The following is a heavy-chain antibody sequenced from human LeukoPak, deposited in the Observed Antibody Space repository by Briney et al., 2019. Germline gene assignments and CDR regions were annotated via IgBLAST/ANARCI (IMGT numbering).Heavy chain of an antibody. Sequence: SGTLSLTCTVSGGSISSYYWSWIRQTPGKGLEWIGYIYYSGSTNYNPSLKSRVTISVDTSKNQFSLKLSSVTAADTAVYYCSRDRHYYGSGLSDAFDIWGQGTMVTVSS. V-gene: IGHV4-59*01. D-gene: IGHD3-10*01. J-gene: IGHJ3*02. CDR1: GGSISSYY. CDR2: IYYSGST. CDR3: SRDRHYYGSGLSDAFDI.